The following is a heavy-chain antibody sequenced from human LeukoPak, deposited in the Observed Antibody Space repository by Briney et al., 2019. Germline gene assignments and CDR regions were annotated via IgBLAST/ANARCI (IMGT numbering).Heavy chain of an antibody. CDR3: ARAGGSGVDYMDV. D-gene: IGHD3-10*01. J-gene: IGHJ6*03. CDR1: GYTFTGYY. V-gene: IGHV1-18*04. CDR2: INPNSGNT. Sequence: ASVKVSCKASGYTFTGYYMHWVRQAPGQGLEWMGWINPNSGNTNYAQKLQGRVTMTTDTSTSTAYMELRSLRSDDTAVYYCARAGGSGVDYMDVWGKGTTVTVSS.